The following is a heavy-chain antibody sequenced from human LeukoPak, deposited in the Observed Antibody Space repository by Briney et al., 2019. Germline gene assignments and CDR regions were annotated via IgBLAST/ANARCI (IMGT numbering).Heavy chain of an antibody. V-gene: IGHV1-18*01. CDR2: ISAYNGNT. CDR3: ARVQGYCSSTSCYGAYEDY. CDR1: GYTFTSYG. D-gene: IGHD2-2*01. J-gene: IGHJ4*02. Sequence: ASVKVSCKASGYTFTSYGISWVRQAPGQGLEWMGWISAYNGNTNYAQKLQGRVTMTTDTSTSTAYMELRSLGSDDTAVYYCARVQGYCSSTSCYGAYEDYWGQGTLVTVSS.